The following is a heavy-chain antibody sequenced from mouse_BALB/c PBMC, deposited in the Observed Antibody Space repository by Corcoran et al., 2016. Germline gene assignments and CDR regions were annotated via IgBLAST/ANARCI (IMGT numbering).Heavy chain of an antibody. Sequence: LVKTGASVKISCTASGYSFTGYYMHWVKQSHGKSLEWIGYISCYNGSTSYTNKFKGKATFTVDTPYIPAYMQFNSLKSEDSAVYYCAREGYGNDYAMDYWGQGTSVTVSS. CDR2: ISCYNGST. CDR3: AREGYGNDYAMDY. J-gene: IGHJ4*01. CDR1: GYSFTGYY. D-gene: IGHD2-1*01. V-gene: IGHV1S34*01.